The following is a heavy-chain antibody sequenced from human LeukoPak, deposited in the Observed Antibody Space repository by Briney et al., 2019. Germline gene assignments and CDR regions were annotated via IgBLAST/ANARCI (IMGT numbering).Heavy chain of an antibody. CDR3: ARGEGDCSSTSCPPADY. Sequence: SETLSLTCTVSGGSVSSGSYYRSWIRQPPGKGLEWIGYIYYSGSTNYNPSLKSRVTISVDTSKNQFSLKLSSVTAADTAVYYCARGEGDCSSTSCPPADYWGQGTLVTVSS. V-gene: IGHV4-61*01. CDR2: IYYSGST. J-gene: IGHJ4*02. D-gene: IGHD2-2*01. CDR1: GGSVSSGSYY.